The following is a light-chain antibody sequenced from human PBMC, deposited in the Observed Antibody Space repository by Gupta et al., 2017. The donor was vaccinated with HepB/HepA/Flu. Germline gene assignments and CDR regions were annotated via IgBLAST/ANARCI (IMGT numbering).Light chain of an antibody. V-gene: IGLV3-21*02. CDR2: DDS. J-gene: IGLJ2*01. CDR1: SIGSES. Sequence: GISIGSESGHWYLQRRGQTPVLVVYDDSERASRIRERFSGSNSGDTATLIIIRVGDGDEADYGCQVWGSSGGVFGGGTRVTVL. CDR3: QVWGSSGGV.